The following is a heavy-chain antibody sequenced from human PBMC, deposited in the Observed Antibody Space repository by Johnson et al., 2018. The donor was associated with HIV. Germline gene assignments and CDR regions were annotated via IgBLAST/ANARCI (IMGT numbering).Heavy chain of an antibody. D-gene: IGHD3-3*01. V-gene: IGHV3-30-3*01. J-gene: IGHJ3*02. CDR2: ISYDGRNT. Sequence: QVQLVESVGGVVRPGGSLKLSCAASGFTFSSYAMHWVRQAPGKGLEWVAVISYDGRNTYYAESVKGRFTTSRDNSKNTLYLQMNSLRAEDTAVYYCARDGGINYFGVVTPEAFDIWGQGTMVTVSS. CDR3: ARDGGINYFGVVTPEAFDI. CDR1: GFTFSSYA.